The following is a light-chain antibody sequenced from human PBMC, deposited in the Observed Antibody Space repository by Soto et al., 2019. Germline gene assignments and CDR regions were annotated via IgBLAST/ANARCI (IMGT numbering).Light chain of an antibody. V-gene: IGKV3-15*01. CDR2: GAS. Sequence: EIVMTQSPATLSVSPGERATLSCRASQSVSSNLAWYQQKPGQAPRVLIYGASTRATGIPATFSGSGSGTDFTLTISSLQSEDFAVYYCQQYNNWPLTFGGGTKVEIK. CDR1: QSVSSN. J-gene: IGKJ4*01. CDR3: QQYNNWPLT.